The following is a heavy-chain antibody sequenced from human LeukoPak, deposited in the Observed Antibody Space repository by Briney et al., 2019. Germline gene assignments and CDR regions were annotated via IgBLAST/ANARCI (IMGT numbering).Heavy chain of an antibody. CDR3: ASLPAGYASSHTDY. V-gene: IGHV3-30*03. CDR2: TSHDESDK. J-gene: IGHJ4*02. D-gene: IGHD6-13*01. Sequence: PGGSLILSCAASGFTFSPYDMHWVRQAPGKGLEWVASTSHDESDKYYAESVEGRFTISRDNSKNTLYLQLNSLRPEDTAVYYCASLPAGYASSHTDYWGQGTLVTVSS. CDR1: GFTFSPYD.